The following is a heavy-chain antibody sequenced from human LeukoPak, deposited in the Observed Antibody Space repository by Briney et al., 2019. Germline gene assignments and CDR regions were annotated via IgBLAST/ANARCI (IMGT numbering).Heavy chain of an antibody. CDR1: GFTFSSYG. Sequence: GGSLRLSCAASGFTFSSYGMHWVRQAPGKGLEWVAVIWYDGSNKYYADSVKGRFTISRDNSKNTLYLQMNSLRAEDTAVYYCAREESYYYGSGSYYMDYWGQGTLVTASS. V-gene: IGHV3-33*01. J-gene: IGHJ4*02. CDR2: IWYDGSNK. CDR3: AREESYYYGSGSYYMDY. D-gene: IGHD3-10*01.